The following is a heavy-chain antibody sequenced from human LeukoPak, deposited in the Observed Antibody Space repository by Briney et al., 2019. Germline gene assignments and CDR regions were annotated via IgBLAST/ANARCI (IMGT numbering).Heavy chain of an antibody. Sequence: PGGSLRLSCAASGFTFATYWMGWVRQAPGKGPEWVANINQVGSSKYFVDSVKGRFIISRDNAKNSLYLQMNSLRAEDTAVYYCARDSSSDFDYWGQGTLVTVSS. CDR1: GFTFATYW. D-gene: IGHD3-22*01. V-gene: IGHV3-7*01. CDR3: ARDSSSDFDY. CDR2: INQVGSSK. J-gene: IGHJ4*02.